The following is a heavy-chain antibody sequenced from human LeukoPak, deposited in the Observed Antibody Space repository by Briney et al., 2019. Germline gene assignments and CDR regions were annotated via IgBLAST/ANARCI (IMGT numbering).Heavy chain of an antibody. Sequence: SETLSLTCAVSGGSISSGGYSWRWIRQPPGKGLDWIGYIFHTGSTYYNPSFKSRVTISMDTSKNQFSLKLTSVAAADTAVYYCARGDVGYFDYWGHGSLVTVSS. J-gene: IGHJ4*01. V-gene: IGHV4-30-2*01. CDR1: GGSISSGGYS. D-gene: IGHD1-26*01. CDR2: IFHTGST. CDR3: ARGDVGYFDY.